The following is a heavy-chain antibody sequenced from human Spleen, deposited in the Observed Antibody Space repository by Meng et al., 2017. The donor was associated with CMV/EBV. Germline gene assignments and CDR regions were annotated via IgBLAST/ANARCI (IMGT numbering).Heavy chain of an antibody. CDR2: IRSKDYGGTT. J-gene: IGHJ4*02. D-gene: IGHD1-26*01. CDR3: ARVAGSYYLYFDD. Sequence: SLKISCTASGFTFGDYAMSWVRQAPGKGLEWVGFIRSKDYGGTTEYAASVKGRFTISRDDSKSIAYLQMNSMNTEATAMYYCARVAGSYYLYFDDWGQGTLVTVSS. CDR1: GFTFGDYA. V-gene: IGHV3-49*04.